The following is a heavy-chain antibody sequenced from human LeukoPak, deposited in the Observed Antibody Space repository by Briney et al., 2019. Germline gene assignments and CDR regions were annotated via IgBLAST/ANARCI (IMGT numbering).Heavy chain of an antibody. V-gene: IGHV4-30-4*08. Sequence: KSSETLSLTCTVSGGSISSGDYYWSWIRQPPGKGLEWIGYIYYSGSTYYNPSLKSRVTISVDTSKNQFSLKLSSVTAADTAVYYCARESQHITIDYWGQGTLVTVSS. D-gene: IGHD3-3*01. J-gene: IGHJ4*02. CDR2: IYYSGST. CDR1: GGSISSGDYY. CDR3: ARESQHITIDY.